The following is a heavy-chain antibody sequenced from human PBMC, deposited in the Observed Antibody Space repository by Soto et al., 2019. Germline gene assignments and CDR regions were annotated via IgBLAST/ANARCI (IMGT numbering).Heavy chain of an antibody. CDR1: GFTFSDYY. D-gene: IGHD3-10*01. V-gene: IGHV3-11*01. CDR3: ARGEFPSPYYYMDV. J-gene: IGHJ6*03. Sequence: PGGSLRLSCAASGFTFSDYYMSWIRQAPGKGLEWVSYISSSGSTIYYADSVKGRFTISRDNAKNSLYLQMNSLRAEDTAVYYCARGEFPSPYYYMDVWGKGTTVTVSS. CDR2: ISSSGSTI.